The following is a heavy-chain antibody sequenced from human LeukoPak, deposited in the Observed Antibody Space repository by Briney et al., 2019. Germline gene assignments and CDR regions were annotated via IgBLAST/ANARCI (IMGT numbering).Heavy chain of an antibody. J-gene: IGHJ4*02. CDR1: GGSISSGGYY. V-gene: IGHV4-31*03. Sequence: SQTLSLTCTVSGGSISSGGYYWSWIRQHPGKGLEWIGYIYYSGSTYYNPSLKSRVTISVDTSKNQFSLKLSSVTAADTAVYYCAREQAGSSVDYWGQGTLVTVSS. D-gene: IGHD1-26*01. CDR2: IYYSGST. CDR3: AREQAGSSVDY.